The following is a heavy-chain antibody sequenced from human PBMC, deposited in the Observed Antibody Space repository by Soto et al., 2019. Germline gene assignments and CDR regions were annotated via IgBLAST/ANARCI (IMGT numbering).Heavy chain of an antibody. Sequence: DVKLVEAGGGLVQPGGSLRLSCEASGFTFTDYWIHWVRQVPGKGLVWVSRIHSEGSSTSYAESVKGRFTISRDNTKNTVSRQMNSLTIDDTGVYYCARAMVGATRRAWRGLDFWGQGTTVIVSS. CDR3: ARAMVGATRRAWRGLDF. D-gene: IGHD2-15*01. CDR1: GFTFTDYW. V-gene: IGHV3-74*01. CDR2: IHSEGSST. J-gene: IGHJ6*02.